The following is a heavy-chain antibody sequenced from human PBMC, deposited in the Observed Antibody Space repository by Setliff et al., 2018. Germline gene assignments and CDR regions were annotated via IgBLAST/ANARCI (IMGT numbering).Heavy chain of an antibody. D-gene: IGHD6-19*01. Sequence: GGSLRLSCAASGFTFSSEYMNWVRQAPGKGLEWVSYISSSSTSIYSDSVKDRFTISRDNAKKSLYLQMDSLRAEDTAVYYCVRDFRYSTYWYALPYFDYWGQGTLVTVSS. CDR3: VRDFRYSTYWYALPYFDY. CDR2: ISSSSTSI. V-gene: IGHV3-48*01. CDR1: GFTFSSEY. J-gene: IGHJ4*02.